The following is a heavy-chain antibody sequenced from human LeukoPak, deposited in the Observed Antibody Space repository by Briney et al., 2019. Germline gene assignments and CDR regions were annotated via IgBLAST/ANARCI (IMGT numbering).Heavy chain of an antibody. D-gene: IGHD6-13*01. V-gene: IGHV4-4*07. J-gene: IGHJ3*02. Sequence: PSETLSLNCNVSGGSITNYYWIWIRQPAGKGLEWIGRIYRTGTTNYNPSLKSRVTISVDQSENQLSLKLSSVTAADTAAYYCARDLSRYSSAFDIWGRGTMVTVSS. CDR2: IYRTGTT. CDR1: GGSITNYY. CDR3: ARDLSRYSSAFDI.